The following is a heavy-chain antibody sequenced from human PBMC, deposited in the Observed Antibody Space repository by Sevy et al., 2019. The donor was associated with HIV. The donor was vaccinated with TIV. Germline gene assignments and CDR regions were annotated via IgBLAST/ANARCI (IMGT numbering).Heavy chain of an antibody. CDR3: ARGDDCTSTSCYSWDKIYHQYGLDV. D-gene: IGHD2-2*01. V-gene: IGHV3-30-3*01. Sequence: GGSLRLSCAASGFSLTYFALHWVRQAPGKGMEWVAVISYDGGNKYYADSVKGRFTTSRDNSKNTLFLQMNNLRAEDTAIYYCARGDDCTSTSCYSWDKIYHQYGLDVWGQGTTVTVSS. CDR1: GFSLTYFA. CDR2: ISYDGGNK. J-gene: IGHJ6*02.